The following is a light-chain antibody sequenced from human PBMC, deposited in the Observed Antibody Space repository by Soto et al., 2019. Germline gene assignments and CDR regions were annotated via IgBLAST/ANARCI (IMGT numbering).Light chain of an antibody. CDR3: QQSDSFPVT. J-gene: IGKJ2*01. V-gene: IGKV1D-12*01. CDR1: HDIRTW. CDR2: GAS. Sequence: DIPMTQSPSSVSASVGARVTITCRASHDIRTWLAWFQQKPGKAPKLLIYGASSLQSGVPSRFSGSGSGTEFTLTITSLQSEDFAAYFCQQSDSFPVTFGQGTKLEIK.